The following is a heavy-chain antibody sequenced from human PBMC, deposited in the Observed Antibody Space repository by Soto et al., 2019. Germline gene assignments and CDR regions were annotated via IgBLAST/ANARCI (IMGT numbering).Heavy chain of an antibody. CDR3: DLQPGYYCGNSDHYLVY. CDR2: IYYSGSV. CDR1: GGSISSGAFY. Sequence: TLSLTCSVSGGSISSGAFYWSWSRQHPGKGLEWLGYIYYSGSVHYNPSLRSRITISVDTSKNQFSLRLYSVTAADTAVYYCDLQPGYYCGNSDHYLVYWGLGILVTASS. D-gene: IGHD3-10*01. V-gene: IGHV4-31*03. J-gene: IGHJ4*03.